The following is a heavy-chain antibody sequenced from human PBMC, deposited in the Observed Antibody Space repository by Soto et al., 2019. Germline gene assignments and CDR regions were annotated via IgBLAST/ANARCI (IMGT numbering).Heavy chain of an antibody. D-gene: IGHD2-15*01. CDR2: IYYSGST. J-gene: IGHJ6*02. CDR3: ARDTSVDYYYYGMDV. V-gene: IGHV4-39*02. CDR1: GGSISSSSYY. Sequence: PSETLSLTCTVSGGSISSSSYYWGWIRQPPGKGLEWIGSIYYSGSTYYNPSLKSRVTISVDTSKNQFSLKLSSVTAADTAVYYCARDTSVDYYYYGMDVWGQGTTVTVSS.